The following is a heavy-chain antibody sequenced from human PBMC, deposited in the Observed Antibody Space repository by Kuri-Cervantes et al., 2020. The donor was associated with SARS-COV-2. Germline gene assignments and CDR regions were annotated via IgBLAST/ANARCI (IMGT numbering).Heavy chain of an antibody. J-gene: IGHJ3*02. CDR3: ARGHWSGYSNAAEMGAFDI. CDR1: GGSISSSSYY. V-gene: IGHV4-39*07. D-gene: IGHD3-3*01. CDR2: IYYSGST. Sequence: ESLKISCTVSGGSISSSSYYWGWIRQPPGKGLEWIGSIYYSGSTYYNPSLKSRVTISVDTSKNQFSLKLSSVTAADTAVYYCARGHWSGYSNAAEMGAFDIWGQGTMVTVSS.